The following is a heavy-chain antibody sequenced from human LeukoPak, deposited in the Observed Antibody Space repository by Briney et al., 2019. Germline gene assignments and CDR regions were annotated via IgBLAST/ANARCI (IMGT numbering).Heavy chain of an antibody. D-gene: IGHD2-2*01. CDR2: IYYSGST. J-gene: IGHJ4*02. Sequence: PSETLSLTCTVSGGSISSSSYYWGWIRQPPGKGLEWIGSIYYSGSTYYNPSLKSRVTISVDTSKNQFSLKLSSVTAADTAVYYCGRVVTRGFYYFDYWGQGTLVTVSS. V-gene: IGHV4-39*07. CDR3: GRVVTRGFYYFDY. CDR1: GGSISSSSYY.